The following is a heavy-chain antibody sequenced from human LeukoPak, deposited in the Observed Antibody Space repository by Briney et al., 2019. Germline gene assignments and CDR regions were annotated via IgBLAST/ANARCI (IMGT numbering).Heavy chain of an antibody. V-gene: IGHV1-2*02. D-gene: IGHD2-21*02. J-gene: IGHJ4*02. Sequence: EASVKVSFEASGYTFTGYYMHWVRQAPGQGLEWMGWINPNSGGTSYAQKFQGRVTMTRDTSISTAYMELSRLRSDDTAVYYCARGVVTATISNWGQGTLVTVSS. CDR2: INPNSGGT. CDR1: GYTFTGYY. CDR3: ARGVVTATISN.